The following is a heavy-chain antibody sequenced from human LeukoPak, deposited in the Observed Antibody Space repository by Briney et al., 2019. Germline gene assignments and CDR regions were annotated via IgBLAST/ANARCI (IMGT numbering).Heavy chain of an antibody. J-gene: IGHJ3*02. D-gene: IGHD4-17*01. V-gene: IGHV1-69*05. CDR1: GGTFSSYA. Sequence: SVKVSSXASGGTFSSYAISWVRQAPGQGLEWMGRIIPIFGTANYAQKFQGRVTITTDESTSTAYMELSSLRSEDTAVYYCARPAEVIDGDYNAFDIWGQGTMVTVSS. CDR2: IIPIFGTA. CDR3: ARPAEVIDGDYNAFDI.